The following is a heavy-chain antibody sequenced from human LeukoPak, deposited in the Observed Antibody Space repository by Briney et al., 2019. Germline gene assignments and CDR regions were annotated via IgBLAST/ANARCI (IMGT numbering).Heavy chain of an antibody. J-gene: IGHJ6*03. V-gene: IGHV4-39*01. Sequence: PSETLSLTCVVSGGSISSSSYYWGWIRQPPGKGLEWIGSIYYSGSTYYNPSLKSRVTISVDTSKNQFSLKLSSVTAADTAVYYCARHLHYYDSSGYRGVDYYYMDVWGKGTTVTISS. CDR1: GGSISSSSYY. CDR2: IYYSGST. D-gene: IGHD3-22*01. CDR3: ARHLHYYDSSGYRGVDYYYMDV.